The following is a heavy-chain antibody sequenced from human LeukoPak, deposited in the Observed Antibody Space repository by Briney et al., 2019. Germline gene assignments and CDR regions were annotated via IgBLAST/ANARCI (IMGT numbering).Heavy chain of an antibody. J-gene: IGHJ2*01. CDR3: AKGATRATRHFDL. CDR2: IGGPGGPI. V-gene: IGHV3-23*01. CDR1: GFMFSSYF. Sequence: GGSLRLSCVASGFMFSSYFVAWVRQTPEKGLAWVSIIGGPGGPIFYADSVEGRFTISRDNSKNTAYLQMNSLRAEDTAVYFCAKGATRATRHFDLWGRGTLVTVSS. D-gene: IGHD1-26*01.